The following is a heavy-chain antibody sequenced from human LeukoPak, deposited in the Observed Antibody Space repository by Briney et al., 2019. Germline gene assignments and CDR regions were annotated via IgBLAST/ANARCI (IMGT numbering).Heavy chain of an antibody. CDR2: INSDGSEK. CDR1: GFTFSSYW. V-gene: IGHV3-7*01. CDR3: ASGGGWVFFN. Sequence: GGSLRLSCAASGFTFSSYWMSWVRQAPGRGLEWVAHINSDGSEKNYVDSVKGRFTISRDNARNSQFLQMNSLRAEDTAVYYCASGGGWVFFNWGQGTLVTVSS. J-gene: IGHJ4*02. D-gene: IGHD6-19*01.